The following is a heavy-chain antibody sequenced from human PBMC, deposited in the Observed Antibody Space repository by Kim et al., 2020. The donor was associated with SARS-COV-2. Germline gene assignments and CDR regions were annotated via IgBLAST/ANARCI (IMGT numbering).Heavy chain of an antibody. Sequence: GESLKISCKGSGYSFTSYWIGWVRQMPGKGLEWMGIIYPGDSDTRYSPSFQGQVTISADKSISTAYLQWSSLKASDTAMYYCARRARGFYGSGKWDWFDPWGQGTLVTVSS. D-gene: IGHD3-10*01. CDR2: IYPGDSDT. CDR1: GYSFTSYW. V-gene: IGHV5-51*01. J-gene: IGHJ5*02. CDR3: ARRARGFYGSGKWDWFDP.